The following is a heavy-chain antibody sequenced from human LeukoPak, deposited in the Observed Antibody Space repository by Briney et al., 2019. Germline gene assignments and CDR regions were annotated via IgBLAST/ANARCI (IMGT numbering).Heavy chain of an antibody. CDR2: ISGSGGST. Sequence: GGSLRLSCAASGFTFSSHAMSWVRQAPGKGLEWVSAISGSGGSTYYADSVKGRFTISRDNSKNTLYLQMNSLRAEDTAVYYCAKELTRTVTSPPFDYWGQGTLVTVSS. J-gene: IGHJ4*02. D-gene: IGHD4-17*01. CDR3: AKELTRTVTSPPFDY. CDR1: GFTFSSHA. V-gene: IGHV3-23*01.